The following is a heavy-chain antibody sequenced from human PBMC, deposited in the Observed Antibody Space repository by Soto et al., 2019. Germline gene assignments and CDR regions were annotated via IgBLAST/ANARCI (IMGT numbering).Heavy chain of an antibody. J-gene: IGHJ4*02. CDR3: ARGSSGYFSYFDY. CDR2: IYSGGST. V-gene: IGHV3-53*01. Sequence: GGSLRLSCAASGFTVSSKYMSWVRQAPGKGLEWVSVIYSGGSTYYADSVKGRFTISGDNSKNTVYLQMNSLRAEDTAVYYCARGSSGYFSYFDYWGQGTLVTVSS. CDR1: GFTVSSKY. D-gene: IGHD3-3*01.